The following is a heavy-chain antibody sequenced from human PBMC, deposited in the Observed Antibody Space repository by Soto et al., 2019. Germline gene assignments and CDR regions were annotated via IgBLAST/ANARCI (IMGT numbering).Heavy chain of an antibody. CDR2: ITHSGTYV. J-gene: IGHJ4*02. V-gene: IGHV3-21*01. Sequence: PGGSLRLSCAASGFTFDSPYSHGMSWVRQSPGKGPEWVSSITHSGTYVYYADSVKGRFTISRDSASNSLFLQMTSLRAEDTAVYHCARARGNDWYSDYWGQGTLVTVSS. CDR3: ARARGNDWYSDY. CDR1: GFTFDSPYSHG. D-gene: IGHD5-12*01.